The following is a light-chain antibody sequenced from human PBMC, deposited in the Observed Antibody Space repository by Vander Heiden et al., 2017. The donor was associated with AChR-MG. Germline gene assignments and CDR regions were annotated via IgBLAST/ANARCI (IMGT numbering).Light chain of an antibody. V-gene: IGKV1-33*01. J-gene: IGKJ1*01. CDR1: QYISNS. Sequence: DIQMTQSPSSLSASVGDRVTITCQASQYISNSLNWYQQKPVRPPKLLIYDASNLEIGVPSRFRGSGSGTDFTFTILSLQPEDVATYYCQQCDDYPRTFGQGTKVDLK. CDR2: DAS. CDR3: QQCDDYPRT.